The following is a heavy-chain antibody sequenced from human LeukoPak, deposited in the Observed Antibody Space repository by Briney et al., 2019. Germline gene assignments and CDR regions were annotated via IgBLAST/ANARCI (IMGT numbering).Heavy chain of an antibody. Sequence: GGSLRLSCEASGFTFLNYAMSWVRQAPGKGLQWVSGISGRDDTTYYTDSPEGSTYYTNSVKGRFTISRDNSKNTLYLQMNSLRAEDTAVYYCAKVMVVTPSFVDYWGQGTLVTVSS. D-gene: IGHD4-23*01. J-gene: IGHJ4*02. CDR2: ISGRDDTTYYTDSPEGST. CDR3: AKVMVVTPSFVDY. CDR1: GFTFLNYA. V-gene: IGHV3-23*01.